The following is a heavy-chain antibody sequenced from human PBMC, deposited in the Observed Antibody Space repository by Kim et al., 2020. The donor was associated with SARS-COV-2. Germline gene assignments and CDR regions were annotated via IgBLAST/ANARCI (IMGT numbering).Heavy chain of an antibody. CDR1: GYTFTSYY. CDR3: ARSRDRVGAQLRYPTWFDY. D-gene: IGHD1-26*01. V-gene: IGHV1-46*01. Sequence: ASVKVSCKASGYTFTSYYMHWVRQAPGQGLEWMGIINPSGGSTSYAQKFQGRVTMTRDTSTSTVYMELSSLRSEDTAVYYCARSRDRVGAQLRYPTWFDYWGQGTLVTVSS. J-gene: IGHJ4*02. CDR2: INPSGGST.